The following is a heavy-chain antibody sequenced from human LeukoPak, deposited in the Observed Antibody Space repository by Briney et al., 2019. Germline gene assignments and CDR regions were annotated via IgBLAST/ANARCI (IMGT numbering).Heavy chain of an antibody. J-gene: IGHJ4*02. CDR3: ARGQSCFSASCFFDY. CDR1: GFTDSSKY. CDR2: IYSGDTT. Sequence: PGGSPRLSRAGSGFTDSSKYMSWVRQAPGEGLEGGSVIYSGDTTYYADYVRGRFTISRDNSKNTLYLQMNSLRAEDTAVYYCARGQSCFSASCFFDYWGRGTLVTVSS. D-gene: IGHD1-26*01. V-gene: IGHV3-53*01.